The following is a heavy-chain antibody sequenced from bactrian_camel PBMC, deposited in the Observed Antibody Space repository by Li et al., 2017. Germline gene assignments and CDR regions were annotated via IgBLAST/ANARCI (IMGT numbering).Heavy chain of an antibody. D-gene: IGHD2*01. J-gene: IGHJ6*01. CDR1: GLPDSSYC. CDR3: ATGTLWNAYYFGY. Sequence: DVQLVESGGGSVQAGGTLRLSCAASGLPDSSYCMGWFRQAPGKEREGVAVIDSDGSTSYADSVKGRFTISRDNAKNTVYLQMNSLKSEDTALYYCATGTLWNAYYFGYWGQGTQVTVS. V-gene: IGHV3S10*01. CDR2: IDSDGST.